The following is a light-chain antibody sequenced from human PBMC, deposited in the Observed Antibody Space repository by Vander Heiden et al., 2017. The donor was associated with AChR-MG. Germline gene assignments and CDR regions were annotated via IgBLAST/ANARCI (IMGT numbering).Light chain of an antibody. V-gene: IGLV4-69*01. CDR2: LSSDGRH. CDR1: SGHSSYA. J-gene: IGLJ2*01. CDR3: QTWGAGVV. Sequence: QLVLTQSPSASASLGASVKLTCSLSSGHSSYAIAWHQQQPEKGPRFLMKLSSDGRHTRGDGIPDRFSGSSSGAERYLTISSLQSEDEADYYCQTWGAGVVFGGGTKLTVL.